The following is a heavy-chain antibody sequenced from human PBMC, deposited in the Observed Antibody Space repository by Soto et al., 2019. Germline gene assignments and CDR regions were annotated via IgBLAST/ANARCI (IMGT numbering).Heavy chain of an antibody. CDR3: ARDYVHRFGEPPYGMDV. V-gene: IGHV1-69*13. J-gene: IGHJ6*02. D-gene: IGHD3-10*01. CDR1: GGTFSSYA. Sequence: SVKVSCKASGGTFSSYAISWVRQAPGQGLEWMGGIIPIFGTANYVQKFQGRVTITADESTSTAYMELSSLRSEDTAVYYCARDYVHRFGEPPYGMDVWGQGTTVTV. CDR2: IIPIFGTA.